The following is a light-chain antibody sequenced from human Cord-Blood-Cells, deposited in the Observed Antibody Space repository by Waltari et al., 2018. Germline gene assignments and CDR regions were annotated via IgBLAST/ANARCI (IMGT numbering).Light chain of an antibody. CDR3: YSASDNNWV. V-gene: IGLV3-27*01. CDR1: VLAKNS. CDR2: KYS. J-gene: IGLJ3*02. Sequence: SYELTQPYSVSVYPGQTARTTCSGDVLAKNSARWVQQKTGQATVLVIYKYSEPPSGLPVRFSCSSSVPTVTLTISGAQVWEEADSYCYSASDNNWVFGGWPNLTVL.